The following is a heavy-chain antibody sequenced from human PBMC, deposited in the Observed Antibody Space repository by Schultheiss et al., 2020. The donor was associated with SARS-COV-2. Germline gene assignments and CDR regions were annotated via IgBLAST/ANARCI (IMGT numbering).Heavy chain of an antibody. D-gene: IGHD1-26*01. J-gene: IGHJ4*02. CDR3: ATVPQWELSRGFDY. CDR1: GGTFSSYA. Sequence: SVKVSCKASGGTFSSYAISWVRQAPGQGLEWMGGIIPIFGIANYAQKLQGRVTMTEDTSTDTAYMELSSLRSEDTAVYYCATVPQWELSRGFDYWGQGTLVTVSS. CDR2: IIPIFGIA. V-gene: IGHV1-69*10.